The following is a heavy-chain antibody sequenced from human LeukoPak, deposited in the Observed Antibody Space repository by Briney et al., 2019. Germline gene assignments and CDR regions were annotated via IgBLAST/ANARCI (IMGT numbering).Heavy chain of an antibody. CDR2: IYYSGST. D-gene: IGHD6-19*01. CDR1: GGSISSYY. Sequence: PSETLSLTCTVSGGSISSYYWSWIRQPPGKGLEWIGYIYYSGSTNYNPSLKSRVTISVDTSKNQFSLKLSSVTAADTAVYYCARLRRGQWLAHAYYYGMDVWGQGTTVTVSS. J-gene: IGHJ6*02. CDR3: ARLRRGQWLAHAYYYGMDV. V-gene: IGHV4-59*08.